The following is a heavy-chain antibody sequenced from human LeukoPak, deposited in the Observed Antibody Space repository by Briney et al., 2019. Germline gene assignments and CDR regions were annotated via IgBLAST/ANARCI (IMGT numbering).Heavy chain of an antibody. Sequence: PGGSLRLSCAASGLTFSSYARSWVRQAPGKGLEWVSAISGSGGSTYYADSVKGRFTISRANSKTTMYLQMNSLRAEDTAVYYCAKHGVYYGSGSYYNPGDYWGQGTLVTVSS. CDR2: ISGSGGST. V-gene: IGHV3-23*01. J-gene: IGHJ4*02. D-gene: IGHD3-10*01. CDR1: GLTFSSYA. CDR3: AKHGVYYGSGSYYNPGDY.